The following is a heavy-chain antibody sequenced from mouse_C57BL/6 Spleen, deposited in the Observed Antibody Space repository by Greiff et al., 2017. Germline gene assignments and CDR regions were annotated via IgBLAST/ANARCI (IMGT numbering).Heavy chain of an antibody. D-gene: IGHD3-3*01. CDR3: TEGGFAY. J-gene: IGHJ3*01. V-gene: IGHV1-15*01. Sequence: VQLMESGAELVRPGASVTLSCKASGYTFPDYVMHWVKQTPVHGLEWIGAIDPETGGTAYNQKFKGKAIRTADQSSSTAYMERRRLRSEDSAVYYCTEGGFAYWGQGTLVTVSA. CDR2: IDPETGGT. CDR1: GYTFPDYV.